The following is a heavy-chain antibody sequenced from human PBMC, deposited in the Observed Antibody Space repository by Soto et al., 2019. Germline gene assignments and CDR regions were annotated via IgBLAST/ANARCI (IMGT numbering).Heavy chain of an antibody. Sequence: GASVKVSCKASGGTFSSYAISWVRQAPGQGLEWMGGIIPIFGTANYAQKFQGRVTITADESTSTAYMELSSPRSEDTAVYYCARDGGFPVLSGHYYGMDVWGQGTTVTVSS. D-gene: IGHD7-27*01. CDR2: IIPIFGTA. V-gene: IGHV1-69*13. CDR3: ARDGGFPVLSGHYYGMDV. CDR1: GGTFSSYA. J-gene: IGHJ6*02.